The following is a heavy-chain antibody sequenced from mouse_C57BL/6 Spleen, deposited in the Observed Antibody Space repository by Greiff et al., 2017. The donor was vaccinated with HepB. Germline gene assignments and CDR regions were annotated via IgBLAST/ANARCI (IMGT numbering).Heavy chain of an antibody. D-gene: IGHD4-1*01. CDR1: GFTFSSYA. Sequence: EVMLVESGEGLVKPGGSLKLSCAASGFTFSSYAMSWVRQTPEKRLEWVAYISSGGDYIYYADTVKGRFTISRDNARNTLYLQMSSLKSEDTAMYYCTRGDPNWDVGAWFAYWGQGTLVTVSA. CDR3: TRGDPNWDVGAWFAY. V-gene: IGHV5-9-1*02. CDR2: ISSGGDYI. J-gene: IGHJ3*01.